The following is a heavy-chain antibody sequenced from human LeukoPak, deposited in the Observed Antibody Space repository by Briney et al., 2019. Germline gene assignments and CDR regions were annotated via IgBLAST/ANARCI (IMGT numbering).Heavy chain of an antibody. D-gene: IGHD3-10*01. V-gene: IGHV3-53*01. Sequence: GGSLRLSCAASEFTVTSNYMSWVRQAPGKGLEWVSVIYSGDDTYYADSVKGRFPTSRDNSKNLVYLQMNSLRAEDTAVYYCATGGAVRSAGHWGQGTLVTVSS. CDR3: ATGGAVRSAGH. CDR1: EFTVTSNY. J-gene: IGHJ4*02. CDR2: IYSGDDT.